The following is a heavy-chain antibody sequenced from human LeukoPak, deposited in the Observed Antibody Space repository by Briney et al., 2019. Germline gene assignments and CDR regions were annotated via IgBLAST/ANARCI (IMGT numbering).Heavy chain of an antibody. CDR2: IHPSGML. CDR3: SRGLDSRKLGY. D-gene: IGHD3-22*01. CDR1: GASFNSDDQD. J-gene: IGHJ4*02. Sequence: SQTLSLTCTVSGASFNSDDQDWTWIRHSPGKGLEWIGSIHPSGMLYNNPSLESRVTMSRDTSKNQFPLNLNSVTAADTAVYFCSRGLDSRKLGYWGQGILVTVSS. V-gene: IGHV4-31*03.